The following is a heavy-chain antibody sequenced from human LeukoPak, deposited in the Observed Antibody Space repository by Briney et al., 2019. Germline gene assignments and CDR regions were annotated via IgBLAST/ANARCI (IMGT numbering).Heavy chain of an antibody. V-gene: IGHV1-18*01. CDR1: GYTFTSYD. Sequence: ASVKVSCKASGYTFTSYDINWVRQAPGQGLEWMGWISANNGNTNYAQKLQGRVTMTTDTPANTAYMELRSLRSDDTAIYYCAGAVTVTTGPLGYWGQGTLVTVSS. CDR2: ISANNGNT. CDR3: AGAVTVTTGPLGY. J-gene: IGHJ4*02. D-gene: IGHD4-17*01.